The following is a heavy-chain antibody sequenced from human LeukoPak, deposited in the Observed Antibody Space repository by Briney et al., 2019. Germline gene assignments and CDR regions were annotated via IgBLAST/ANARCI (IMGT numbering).Heavy chain of an antibody. Sequence: SETLSLTCTVSGASISSYFWNWVRQSPGKGLDGIGDIHYSGSATYNPSLKSRVTISVDTSTNQLSLRLSSVTAADTAVYYGARGGESNSWHYGYWGQGTLVTVSS. CDR2: IHYSGSA. V-gene: IGHV4-59*01. CDR3: ARGGESNSWHYGY. J-gene: IGHJ4*02. D-gene: IGHD6-13*01. CDR1: GASISSYF.